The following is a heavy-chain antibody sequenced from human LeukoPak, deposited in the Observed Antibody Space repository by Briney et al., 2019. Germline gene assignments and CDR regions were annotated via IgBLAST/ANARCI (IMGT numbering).Heavy chain of an antibody. CDR3: ARARDDYYDSSEDY. V-gene: IGHV4-61*02. CDR1: GGSISGGSYY. Sequence: SETLSLTCTVSGGSISGGSYYWSWIRQPAGKGLEWIGRIYTSGITNYNPSLKSRVIISVDTSKNQFSLKLSSVTAADTAVYYCARARDDYYDSSEDYWGQGTLVTVSS. D-gene: IGHD3-22*01. J-gene: IGHJ4*02. CDR2: IYTSGIT.